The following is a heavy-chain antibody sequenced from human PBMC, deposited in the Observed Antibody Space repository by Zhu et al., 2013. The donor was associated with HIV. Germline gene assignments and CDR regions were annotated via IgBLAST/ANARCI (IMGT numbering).Heavy chain of an antibody. CDR1: GGSISSYH. Sequence: QVQLQESGPGLVKPSETLSLTCTVSGGSISSYHWSWIRQPPGKGLEWIGYIYYNGSTNCNPSLKSRVSISVDTSKNQFSLMLRSVTTADTAVYYCARARSRMASRYFDYWGQGTLVTVSS. D-gene: IGHD2-15*01. CDR2: IYYNGST. J-gene: IGHJ4*02. CDR3: ARARSRMASRYFDY. V-gene: IGHV4-59*01.